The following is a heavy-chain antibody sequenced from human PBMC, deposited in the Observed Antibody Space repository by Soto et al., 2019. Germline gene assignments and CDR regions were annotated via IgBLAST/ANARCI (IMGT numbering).Heavy chain of an antibody. J-gene: IGHJ6*03. D-gene: IGHD5-18*01. Sequence: GGSLRLSCAASGFTFSNAWMSWVRQAPGKGLEWVGRIKSKTDGGTTDYAAPVKGRFTISRDDSKNTLYLQMNSLKTEDTAVYYCTTIGIYYSYQDYYYYMDVWGKGTTVTVSS. CDR3: TTIGIYYSYQDYYYYMDV. CDR1: GFTFSNAW. V-gene: IGHV3-15*01. CDR2: IKSKTDGGTT.